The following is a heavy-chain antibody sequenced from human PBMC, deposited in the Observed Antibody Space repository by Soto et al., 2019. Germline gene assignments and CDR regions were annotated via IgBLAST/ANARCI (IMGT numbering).Heavy chain of an antibody. CDR3: ARARIVATGTIIDY. V-gene: IGHV4-38-2*01. D-gene: IGHD1-7*01. J-gene: IGHJ4*02. CDR2: ISPTGNT. CDR1: GYFISGGYY. Sequence: KASETLSLTCAVSGYFISGGYYGGWIRQPPGKGLERIGRISPTGNTYYSPSLESRVTISVDTAERHFSLRLTSVTAADTAMYYPARARIVATGTIIDYWGQGTLVTVSA.